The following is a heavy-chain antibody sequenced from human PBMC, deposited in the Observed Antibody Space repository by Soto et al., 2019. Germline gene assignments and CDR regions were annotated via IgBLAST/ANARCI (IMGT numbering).Heavy chain of an antibody. J-gene: IGHJ4*02. Sequence: GASVKVSCKASGYTFTNFGISWVRQAPGQGLEWMGWISAYNGNTNYAQNFQGRVTMTTDTSTSTAYMELRSLRSEDTALYYCAKDIWGGIIMSPDYWGQGTLVTVSS. V-gene: IGHV1-18*01. CDR3: AKDIWGGIIMSPDY. CDR1: GYTFTNFG. CDR2: ISAYNGNT. D-gene: IGHD3-10*01.